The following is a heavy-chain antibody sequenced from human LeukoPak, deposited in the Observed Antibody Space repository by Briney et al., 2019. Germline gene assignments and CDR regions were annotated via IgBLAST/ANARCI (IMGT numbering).Heavy chain of an antibody. CDR1: GFTFSSYW. Sequence: GGSLRLSCATSGFTFSSYWMSWVRQAPGKGLEWVADIKEGGSEKYYVDSVKGRFTISRDNAKNSLYLQMNSLRAEDTAVYYCALNPDYYGSGSFDYWGQGTLVTVPS. J-gene: IGHJ4*02. CDR2: IKEGGSEK. CDR3: ALNPDYYGSGSFDY. V-gene: IGHV3-7*01. D-gene: IGHD3-10*01.